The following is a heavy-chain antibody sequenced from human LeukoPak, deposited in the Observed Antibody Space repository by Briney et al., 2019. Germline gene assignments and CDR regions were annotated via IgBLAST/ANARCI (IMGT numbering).Heavy chain of an antibody. J-gene: IGHJ3*02. V-gene: IGHV4-31*02. Sequence: LRLSCAASGFTVGNNYMSWIRQHPGKGLEWIGNIYYSGSTYYNPSLKSRVTISVDTSKNQFSLKLSSVTAADTAVYYCAHYYDSSGYSPNYAFDIWGQGTMVTVSS. CDR2: IYYSGST. D-gene: IGHD3-22*01. CDR1: GFTVGNNY. CDR3: AHYYDSSGYSPNYAFDI.